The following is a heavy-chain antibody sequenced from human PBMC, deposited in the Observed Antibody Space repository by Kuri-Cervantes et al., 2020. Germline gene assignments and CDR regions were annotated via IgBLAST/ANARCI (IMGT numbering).Heavy chain of an antibody. J-gene: IGHJ3*02. CDR2: ISHSGNT. CDR3: AREGRTGDAFDI. CDR1: GGSISNTQW. Sequence: GSLRLSCAVSGGSISNTQWWSWVRQPPGKGLEWIGEISHSGNTNHNPSLRSRITISIDKSKNQFSLKLTSVTAADTAVYYCAREGRTGDAFDIWGQGTMVTVSS. V-gene: IGHV4-4*02. D-gene: IGHD3/OR15-3a*01.